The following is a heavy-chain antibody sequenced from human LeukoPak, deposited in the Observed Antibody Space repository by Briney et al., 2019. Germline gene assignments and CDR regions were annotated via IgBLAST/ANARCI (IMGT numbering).Heavy chain of an antibody. CDR1: GGSISSYY. D-gene: IGHD5-24*01. CDR3: ARRPPRWLQFGNDAFDI. CDR2: IYYSGST. V-gene: IGHV4-59*08. Sequence: PSETLSLTCTVSGGSISSYYWSWLRQPPGKGLEWLGYIYYSGSTNYNPSLKSRVTISVDTSKNQFSLKLSSVTAADTAVYYCARRPPRWLQFGNDAFDIWGQGTMVTVSS. J-gene: IGHJ3*02.